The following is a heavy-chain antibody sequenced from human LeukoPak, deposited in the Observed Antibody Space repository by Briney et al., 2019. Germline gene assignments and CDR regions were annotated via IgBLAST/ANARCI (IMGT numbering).Heavy chain of an antibody. CDR2: INAGNGNT. CDR3: AREHMTTVTTMDC. D-gene: IGHD4-11*01. CDR1: GYTFTSYA. J-gene: IGHJ4*02. Sequence: ASVKVSCKASGYTFTSYAMHWVRQAPGQRLEWMGWINAGNGNTKYSQKFQGRVTITRDTSASTAYMELSSLRSEDTAVYYCAREHMTTVTTMDCWGQGTLVTVSS. V-gene: IGHV1-3*01.